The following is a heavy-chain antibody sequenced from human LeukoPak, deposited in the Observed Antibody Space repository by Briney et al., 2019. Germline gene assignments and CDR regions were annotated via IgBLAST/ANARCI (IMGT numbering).Heavy chain of an antibody. V-gene: IGHV3-7*01. Sequence: GGSLRLSCVASGFTFSTFWLTWVPQAQGKGWEGVANIRQDGSSKYYVDFVKGRFTISRDNAKNSLYLHMNSLRVEDTAVYYCARDLSYFDYWGQGALVTVSS. CDR3: ARDLSYFDY. CDR2: IRQDGSSK. J-gene: IGHJ4*02. CDR1: GFTFSTFW.